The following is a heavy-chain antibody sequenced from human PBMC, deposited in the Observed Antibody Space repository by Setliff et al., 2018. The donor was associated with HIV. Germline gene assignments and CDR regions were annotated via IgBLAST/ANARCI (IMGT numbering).Heavy chain of an antibody. D-gene: IGHD4-4*01. J-gene: IGHJ4*02. CDR1: GGSMSRFY. CDR2: ISGSGGST. Sequence: PSETLSLTCTVSGGSMSRFYWTWIRQPPGKGLEWVSAISGSGGSTYYADSVRGRFTISRGNSKNTLYLQMNSLRAEDTAMYYCAKAQTVITVYGPFDSWGQGTPVTVSS. CDR3: AKAQTVITVYGPFDS. V-gene: IGHV3-23*01.